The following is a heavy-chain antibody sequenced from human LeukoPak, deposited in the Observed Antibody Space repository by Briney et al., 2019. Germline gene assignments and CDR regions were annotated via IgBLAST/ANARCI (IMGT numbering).Heavy chain of an antibody. D-gene: IGHD4-23*01. Sequence: SETLSLTCTVSGGSISTSSYYWGWIRQPPGKGLECIGNIYYSGSTYYNPSLKSRVTISVDTSKNQFSLKLSSVTAADTAVYFCTRGGPLRWSWFDPWGQGTLVTVSS. CDR2: IYYSGST. CDR1: GGSISTSSYY. J-gene: IGHJ5*02. V-gene: IGHV4-39*07. CDR3: TRGGPLRWSWFDP.